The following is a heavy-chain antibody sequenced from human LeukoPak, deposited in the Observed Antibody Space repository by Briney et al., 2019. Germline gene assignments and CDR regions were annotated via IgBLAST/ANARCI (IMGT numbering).Heavy chain of an antibody. CDR2: ISWNSGVI. V-gene: IGHV3-9*01. CDR1: GFTFDDYA. D-gene: IGHD4-17*01. Sequence: GGSLRLSCAASGFTFDDYAMHWVRQAPGKGLEWVSGISWNSGVIEYADSVQGRFTISRDNAKNSLYLQMNSLRAEDTALYYCVKHITPYGDPLSAFDIWGQGTMVTVSS. J-gene: IGHJ3*02. CDR3: VKHITPYGDPLSAFDI.